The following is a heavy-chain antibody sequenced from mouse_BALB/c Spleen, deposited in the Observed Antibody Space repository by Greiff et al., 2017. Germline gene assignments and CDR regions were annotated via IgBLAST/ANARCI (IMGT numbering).Heavy chain of an antibody. D-gene: IGHD2-1*01. J-gene: IGHJ2*01. CDR2: ISSGGGST. V-gene: IGHV5-12-1*01. CDR3: ARHMVTTGPLDY. Sequence: EVKLMESGGGLVKPGGSLKLSCAASGFAFSSYDMSWVRQTPEKRLEWVAYISSGGGSTYYPDTVKGRFTISRDNAKNTLYLQLSSLKSEDTAIYYCARHMVTTGPLDYWGQGTTLTVSS. CDR1: GFAFSSYD.